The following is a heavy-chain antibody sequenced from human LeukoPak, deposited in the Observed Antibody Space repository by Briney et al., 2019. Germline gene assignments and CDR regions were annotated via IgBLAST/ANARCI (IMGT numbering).Heavy chain of an antibody. CDR1: GFTFSSYA. D-gene: IGHD3-3*01. J-gene: IGHJ4*02. CDR2: ISGSGGNT. CDR3: ARDLPMEY. Sequence: PGGSLRLSCAASGFTFSSYAMGWVRQAPGKGLEWVSGISGSGGNTYYADSVKGRFTISRDNSNNTLYLQMNSLRAEDTAVYYCARDLPMEYWGQGTLVTVSS. V-gene: IGHV3-23*01.